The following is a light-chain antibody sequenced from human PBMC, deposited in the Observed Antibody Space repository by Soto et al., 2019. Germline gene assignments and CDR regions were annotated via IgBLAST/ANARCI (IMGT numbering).Light chain of an antibody. Sequence: GDRVTITCQASQDISNYLNWYQQKPGKAPKLLIYDASKLETGVPSRFSGSGSGTDFTFTISSLQPEDIATYYCQQYDNLPSITCGQGTRLDFK. V-gene: IGKV1-33*01. J-gene: IGKJ5*01. CDR1: QDISNY. CDR2: DAS. CDR3: QQYDNLPSIT.